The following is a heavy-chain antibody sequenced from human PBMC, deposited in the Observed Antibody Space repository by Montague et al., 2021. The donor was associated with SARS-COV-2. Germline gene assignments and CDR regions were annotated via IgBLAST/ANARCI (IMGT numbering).Heavy chain of an antibody. V-gene: IGHV3-7*01. Sequence: SLRLSCAASGFTFSSYWMSWVRQAPGKGLEWVANIKHDGSEKYYVDSVKGRFTISRDNAKNSLYLQMNSLRAEDTAVYYCARVPSSSWYFDYWGQGTLVTVSS. D-gene: IGHD6-13*01. CDR3: ARVPSSSWYFDY. CDR2: IKHDGSEK. CDR1: GFTFSSYW. J-gene: IGHJ4*02.